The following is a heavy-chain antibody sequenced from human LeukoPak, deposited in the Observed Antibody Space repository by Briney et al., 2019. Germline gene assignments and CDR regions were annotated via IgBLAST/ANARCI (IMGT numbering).Heavy chain of an antibody. CDR1: GGSISPYY. J-gene: IGHJ5*02. CDR3: ARLDGYCSGGSCYSVSFVDP. V-gene: IGHV4-59*08. D-gene: IGHD2-15*01. CDR2: IYYSGST. Sequence: PSETLSLTCTVSGGSISPYYWSWIRQPPGKGLEYIGYIYYSGSTNCNPSLKSRVTMSVDTSKSQFSLKLSSVTAADTAVYYCARLDGYCSGGSCYSVSFVDPWGQGTLVTVSS.